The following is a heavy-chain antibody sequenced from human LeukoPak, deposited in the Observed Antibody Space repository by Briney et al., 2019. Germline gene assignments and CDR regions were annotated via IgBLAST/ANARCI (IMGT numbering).Heavy chain of an antibody. Sequence: PGGSLRLSCAASGFTFSSYSMNWVRQAPGKGLEWVSSISSSYIYYADSVKGRFTISRDNAKNSLYLQMNSLRAEDTAVYYCVGGQQLGFDYWGQGTLVTVSS. CDR1: GFTFSSYS. J-gene: IGHJ4*02. V-gene: IGHV3-21*01. CDR2: ISSSYI. CDR3: VGGQQLGFDY. D-gene: IGHD6-13*01.